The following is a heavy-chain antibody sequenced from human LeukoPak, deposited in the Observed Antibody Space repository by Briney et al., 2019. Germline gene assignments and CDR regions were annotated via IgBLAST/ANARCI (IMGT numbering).Heavy chain of an antibody. J-gene: IGHJ4*02. V-gene: IGHV4-59*01. CDR2: IYYSGST. Sequence: SETLSLTCTGSGGSISSYYWSWLRQPPGKGLEWIGYIYYSGSTNYNPSLKSRVTIPVHTSKSQSSLKLSSVTAADTAVYYCARARGARITMIVVVDYFDYWGQGTLVTVSS. D-gene: IGHD3-22*01. CDR1: GGSISSYY. CDR3: ARARGARITMIVVVDYFDY.